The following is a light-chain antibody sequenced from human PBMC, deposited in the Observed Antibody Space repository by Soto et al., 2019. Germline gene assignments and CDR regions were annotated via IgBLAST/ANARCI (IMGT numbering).Light chain of an antibody. Sequence: QSALTQPRSVSGSPGQSVIISCTGTSSDVGDYDFVSWYQQHPGKAPKLMIYDVNKRPSGVPDRFSGSKSANTASLTISGLQADDEADYYCCSFAGTYTFVFGTGTKVTVL. CDR1: SSDVGDYDF. CDR2: DVN. J-gene: IGLJ1*01. CDR3: CSFAGTYTFV. V-gene: IGLV2-11*01.